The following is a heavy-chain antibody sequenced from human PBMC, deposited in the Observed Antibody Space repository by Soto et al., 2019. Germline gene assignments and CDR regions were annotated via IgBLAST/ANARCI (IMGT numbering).Heavy chain of an antibody. J-gene: IGHJ4*02. CDR2: IIPILGIA. CDR1: GGTFSSYT. Sequence: QVQLVQSGAEVKKPGSSVKVSCKASGGTFSSYTISWVRQAPGQGLEWMGRIIPILGIANYAQKFQGRVTITADKSTSTAYMELSSLRSEDTVVYYCAREQRYCSGGSCYAYYFDYWGQGTLVTVSS. V-gene: IGHV1-69*08. CDR3: AREQRYCSGGSCYAYYFDY. D-gene: IGHD2-15*01.